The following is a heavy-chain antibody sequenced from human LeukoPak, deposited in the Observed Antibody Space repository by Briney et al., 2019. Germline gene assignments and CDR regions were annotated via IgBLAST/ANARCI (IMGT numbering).Heavy chain of an antibody. Sequence: SETLSLTCTVSGGSISSSSYYWGWIRQPPGKGLEWIGSIYYSGSTYYNPSLKSRVTISVDTSKNQVSLKLRSVTAADTAVYYCARTTEGYAGGPGYSYYSYMDVWGKGTTVTISS. V-gene: IGHV4-39*07. CDR2: IYYSGST. J-gene: IGHJ6*03. CDR1: GGSISSSSYY. CDR3: ARTTEGYAGGPGYSYYSYMDV. D-gene: IGHD5-12*01.